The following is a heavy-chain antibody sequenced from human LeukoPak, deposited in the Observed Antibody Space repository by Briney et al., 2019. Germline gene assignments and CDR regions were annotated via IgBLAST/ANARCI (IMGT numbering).Heavy chain of an antibody. CDR1: GFTFGYYG. V-gene: IGHV3-30*03. CDR3: ASRRTVTSTDPHTFDI. J-gene: IGHJ3*02. CDR2: ILYDGSNK. Sequence: QPGGSLRLSCTASGFTFGYYGMHWVRQAPGKGLEWVAVILYDGSNKYYGDSVKGRFTISRDISKHTVYLQMDSLRAEDTAVYYCASRRTVTSTDPHTFDIWGQGTMVTVSS. D-gene: IGHD4-17*01.